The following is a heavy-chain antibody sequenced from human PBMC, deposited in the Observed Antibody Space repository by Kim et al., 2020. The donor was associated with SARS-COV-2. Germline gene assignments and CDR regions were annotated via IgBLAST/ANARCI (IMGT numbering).Heavy chain of an antibody. D-gene: IGHD3-9*01. V-gene: IGHV4-34*01. J-gene: IGHJ4*01. CDR2: INHSGST. Sequence: SETLSLTCAVYGVSFSGYYWSWIRQPPGKGLEWIGEINHSGSTNYNPSLKSRVTISLDTSKNQFSLKLSSVTAADTAAYYCSAQPRQFDCSRRRSFYYW. CDR3: SAQPRQFDCSRRRSFYY. CDR1: GVSFSGYY.